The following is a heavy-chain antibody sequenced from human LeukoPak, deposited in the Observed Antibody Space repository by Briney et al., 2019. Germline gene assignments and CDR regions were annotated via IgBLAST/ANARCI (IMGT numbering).Heavy chain of an antibody. Sequence: PSQTLSLTCTVSGGSISSGSYYWSWIRQPAGKGLEWIGRIYTSGSTNYNPSLKSRVTISVDTSKNQFSLKLSSVTAADTAVYYCARVIKDYYDSSQLGYYYYMDVWGKGTTVTVSS. J-gene: IGHJ6*03. CDR2: IYTSGST. D-gene: IGHD3-22*01. CDR3: ARVIKDYYDSSQLGYYYYMDV. V-gene: IGHV4-61*02. CDR1: GGSISSGSYY.